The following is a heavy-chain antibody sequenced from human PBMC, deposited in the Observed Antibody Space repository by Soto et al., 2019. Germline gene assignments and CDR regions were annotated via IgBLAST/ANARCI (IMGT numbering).Heavy chain of an antibody. CDR3: AKEGDSSGYYYWSDDAFDI. J-gene: IGHJ3*02. CDR2: ITYDGSNK. V-gene: IGHV3-30*18. CDR1: GFTFGDYA. D-gene: IGHD3-22*01. Sequence: GGSLRLSCAASGFTFGDYAMHWVRQAPGKGLEWVAVITYDGSNKYYADSVKGRFTISRDNSKNTLYLQMNSLRAEDTAVYYCAKEGDSSGYYYWSDDAFDIWGQGTMVTVSS.